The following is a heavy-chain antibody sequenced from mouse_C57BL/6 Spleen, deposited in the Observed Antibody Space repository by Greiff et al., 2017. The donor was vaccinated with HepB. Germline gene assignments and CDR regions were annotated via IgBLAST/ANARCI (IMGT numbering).Heavy chain of an antibody. CDR3: ARFEVETWFAY. J-gene: IGHJ3*01. CDR2: IHPNSGST. V-gene: IGHV1-64*01. Sequence: QVQLQQPGAELVKPGASVKLSCKASGYTFTSYWMHWVKQRPGQGLEWIGMIHPNSGSTNYNEKFKSKATLTVDKSSSTAYMQLSSLTSEDSAVYYCARFEVETWFAYWGQGTLVTVSA. CDR1: GYTFTSYW. D-gene: IGHD1-1*01.